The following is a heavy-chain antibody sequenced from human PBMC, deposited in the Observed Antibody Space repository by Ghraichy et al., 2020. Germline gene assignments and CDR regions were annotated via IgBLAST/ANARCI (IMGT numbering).Heavy chain of an antibody. J-gene: IGHJ4*02. CDR3: ARGGPATTSL. Sequence: SQTLSLTCTVSGGSISSGSYYWSWIRQPAGKGLEWIGRIYTSGSTNYNPSLKSRVTISVDTSKNQFSLKLSSVTAADTVVYYCARGGPATTSLWGQGTLVTVSS. CDR1: GGSISSGSYY. CDR2: IYTSGST. D-gene: IGHD5-12*01. V-gene: IGHV4-61*02.